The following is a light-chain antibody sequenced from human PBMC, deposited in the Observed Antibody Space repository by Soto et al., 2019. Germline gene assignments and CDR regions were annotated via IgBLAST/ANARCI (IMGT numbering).Light chain of an antibody. CDR2: KAS. V-gene: IGKV1-5*03. CDR3: QQYNSYPWT. J-gene: IGKJ1*01. CDR1: QSISSR. Sequence: DIQMTQSPSTLSASVGDRVTITCRASQSISSRVAWYPQKPGKAPKLLIYKASSLESGVPSRFSGRGSGTEFTLTISSLQPDDFATYYGQQYNSYPWTFGQGTKVEIK.